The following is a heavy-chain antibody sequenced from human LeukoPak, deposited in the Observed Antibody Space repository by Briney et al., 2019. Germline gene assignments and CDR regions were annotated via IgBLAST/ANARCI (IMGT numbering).Heavy chain of an antibody. CDR2: IYHSGST. V-gene: IGHV4-38-2*02. CDR3: ARDGPDIVVVPAAILPLDY. D-gene: IGHD2-2*02. J-gene: IGHJ4*02. Sequence: SETLSLTCTVSGYSISSGYYWGWIRRPPGKGLEWIGSIYHSGSTYYNPSLKSRVTISVDTSKNQFSLKLSSVTAADTAVYYCARDGPDIVVVPAAILPLDYWGQGTLVTVSS. CDR1: GYSISSGYY.